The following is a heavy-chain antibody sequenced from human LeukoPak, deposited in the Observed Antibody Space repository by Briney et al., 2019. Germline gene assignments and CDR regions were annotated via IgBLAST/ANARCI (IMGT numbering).Heavy chain of an antibody. CDR3: AREPTQGYSYGYDFDY. V-gene: IGHV4-39*07. CDR2: IYYSGST. J-gene: IGHJ4*02. CDR1: GGSFSNYY. D-gene: IGHD5-18*01. Sequence: SETLSLTCAVYGGSFSNYYWAWIRQPPGRGLEWIGSIYYSGSTYYNPSLKSRVTISVDTSKDQFSLKLSSVTAADTAVYYCAREPTQGYSYGYDFDYWGQGTLVTVSS.